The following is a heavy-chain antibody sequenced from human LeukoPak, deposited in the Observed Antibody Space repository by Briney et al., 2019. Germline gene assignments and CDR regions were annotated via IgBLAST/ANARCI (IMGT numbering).Heavy chain of an antibody. V-gene: IGHV4-59*01. CDR1: GDSISNYY. J-gene: IGHJ3*02. CDR2: IYYSGNT. Sequence: SETLSLTCTVSGDSISNYYWSWIRQPPGKGLEWIGYIYYSGNTDYNPSLKSRVTISIDTTKKQFSLRLNSVTAADTAVYYCARYRNEALFAFDIWGQGTMVTVSS. D-gene: IGHD1-14*01. CDR3: ARYRNEALFAFDI.